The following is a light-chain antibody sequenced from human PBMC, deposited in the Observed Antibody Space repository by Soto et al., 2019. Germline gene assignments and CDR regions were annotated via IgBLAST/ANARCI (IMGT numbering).Light chain of an antibody. Sequence: QYVLTQPPSVSGAPGQRVTISCTGSSSNIGAGYDVHWYQQLPGTAPKLLIYGNSNRPSGVPDRFSGSKSGTSASLAITGLQAEDEADYYCQSYDSSLSATHVFGTGTKLTVL. V-gene: IGLV1-40*01. CDR1: SSNIGAGYD. CDR2: GNS. J-gene: IGLJ1*01. CDR3: QSYDSSLSATHV.